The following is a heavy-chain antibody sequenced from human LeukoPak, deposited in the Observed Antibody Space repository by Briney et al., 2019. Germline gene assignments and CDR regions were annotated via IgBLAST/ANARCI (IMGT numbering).Heavy chain of an antibody. CDR3: ARSYNWNNVDY. J-gene: IGHJ4*02. V-gene: IGHV1-69*13. CDR2: IIPIFGTG. D-gene: IGHD1/OR15-1a*01. Sequence: ASVKVSCKASGYTFTNYTINWVRLAPGQGLEWMGGIIPIFGTGNYAQKFQGRVTITADESANTAYMELNSLRSDDTAMYYCARSYNWNNVDYWGQGTLVTVSS. CDR1: GYTFTNYT.